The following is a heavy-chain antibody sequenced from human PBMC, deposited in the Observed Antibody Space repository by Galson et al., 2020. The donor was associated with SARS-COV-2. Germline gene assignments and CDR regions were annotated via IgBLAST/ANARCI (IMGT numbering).Heavy chain of an antibody. Sequence: ASVQVSCKASGYTFTGYYMHWVRQAPGQGLEWMGWINPNSGGTNYAQKFQGRVTMTRDTSISIAYMELSRLRSDDTAVYYCARDGTAMVTKCFDIWGQGTMVTVSS. J-gene: IGHJ3*02. CDR3: ARDGTAMVTKCFDI. CDR1: GYTFTGYY. V-gene: IGHV1-2*02. CDR2: INPNSGGT. D-gene: IGHD5-18*01.